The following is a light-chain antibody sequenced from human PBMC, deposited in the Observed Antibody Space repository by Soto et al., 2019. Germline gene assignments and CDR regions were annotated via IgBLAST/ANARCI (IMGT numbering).Light chain of an antibody. CDR2: GAS. CDR3: QQYDSSPWT. J-gene: IGKJ1*01. CDR1: QTVRSSY. Sequence: EIVLTQSPGTLSLSPGERATLSCRATQTVRSSYLAWYQQKPGQAPRLLIYGASSRATGIPDRFSGSGSGTDFTLTISRXEPEDFAVYYCQQYDSSPWTFGQGTKVDIK. V-gene: IGKV3-20*01.